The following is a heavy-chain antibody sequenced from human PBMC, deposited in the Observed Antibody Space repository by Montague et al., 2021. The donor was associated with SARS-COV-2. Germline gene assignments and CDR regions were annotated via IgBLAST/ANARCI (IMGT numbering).Heavy chain of an antibody. V-gene: IGHV4-39*01. CDR3: ANADRCSSGSCYSPFDS. CDR2: IYYTGTT. CDR1: GDSVKTNLYY. J-gene: IGHJ4*02. Sequence: SETLSLTCTVSGDSVKTNLYYWGWIRQPPGKGLAWIGNIYYTGTTYYNPSLKSRVTMSVDTSKNQFSLKLTSVTAADTAVYYCANADRCSSGSCYSPFDSWGQGSLVTVSS. D-gene: IGHD2-15*01.